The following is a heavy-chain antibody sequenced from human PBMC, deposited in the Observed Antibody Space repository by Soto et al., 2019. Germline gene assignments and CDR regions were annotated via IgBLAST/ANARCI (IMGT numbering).Heavy chain of an antibody. V-gene: IGHV1-69*01. CDR2: IIPIFGTA. CDR1: GGTFSSYA. Sequence: QVQLVQSGAEVKKPGSSVKVSCKASGGTFSSYAISWVLQAPGQGLEWMGGIIPIFGTANYAQKCQGRVTITADESTSTAYMELSSLRAEDTAVYYCARAVDIVVVVAAPFNYYYYGMDVWGQGTTVTVSS. CDR3: ARAVDIVVVVAAPFNYYYYGMDV. J-gene: IGHJ6*02. D-gene: IGHD2-15*01.